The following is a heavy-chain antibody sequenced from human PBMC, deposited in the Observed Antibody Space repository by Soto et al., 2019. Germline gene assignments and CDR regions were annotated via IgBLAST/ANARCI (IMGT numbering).Heavy chain of an antibody. Sequence: QVQLVESGGGVVRPGTSLRLPCAATGFSFSAHGMHWVRQAPGKGLEWLAVINDGSEEGYADSVRGRFTISRDKARNILYLQMDKLRAEDSALYYCARDDLFVDNGLDHWGQGTLVTVSS. J-gene: IGHJ4*02. V-gene: IGHV3-33*01. CDR3: ARDDLFVDNGLDH. CDR2: INDGSEE. CDR1: GFSFSAHG. D-gene: IGHD1-1*01.